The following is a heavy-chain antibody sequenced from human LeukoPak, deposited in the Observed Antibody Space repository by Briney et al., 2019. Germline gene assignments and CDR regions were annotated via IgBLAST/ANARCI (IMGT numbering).Heavy chain of an antibody. Sequence: SETLSLTCTVSGGSISSSSYYWGWIRQPPGKGLEWIGYIYYSGSTNYNPSLKSRVTISVDTSKNQFSLKLSSVTAADTAVYYCVRSPRGWYDWFDPWGQGTLVTVSS. V-gene: IGHV4-61*05. J-gene: IGHJ5*02. CDR3: VRSPRGWYDWFDP. CDR2: IYYSGST. CDR1: GGSISSSSYY. D-gene: IGHD6-19*01.